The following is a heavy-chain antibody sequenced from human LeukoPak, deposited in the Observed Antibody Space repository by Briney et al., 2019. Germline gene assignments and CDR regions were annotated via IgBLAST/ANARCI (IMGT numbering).Heavy chain of an antibody. CDR2: IIPILGIA. Sequence: SVKVSCKASGGTFSSYAISWVRQAPGQGLEWMGRIIPILGIANYAQKFQGRVTMTRDTSTSTVYMELSSLRSEDTAVYYCARDPPIQQDSSDSSGYYPRYYFDYWGQGTLVTVSS. D-gene: IGHD3-22*01. CDR3: ARDPPIQQDSSDSSGYYPRYYFDY. CDR1: GGTFSSYA. J-gene: IGHJ4*02. V-gene: IGHV1-69*04.